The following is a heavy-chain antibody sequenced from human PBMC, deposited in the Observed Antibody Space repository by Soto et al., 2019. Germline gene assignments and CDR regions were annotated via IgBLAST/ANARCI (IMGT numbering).Heavy chain of an antibody. Sequence: GASVKVSCKASGYTFTSYYMHWVRQAPGQGLEWMGIINPSGGSTSYAQKFQGRVTMTRDTSTSTVYMELSSLRSEDTAVYYCAKKEENTYGLFHWGQGTQVTVSS. CDR1: GYTFTSYY. CDR2: INPSGGST. D-gene: IGHD5-18*01. CDR3: AKKEENTYGLFH. V-gene: IGHV1-46*01. J-gene: IGHJ4*02.